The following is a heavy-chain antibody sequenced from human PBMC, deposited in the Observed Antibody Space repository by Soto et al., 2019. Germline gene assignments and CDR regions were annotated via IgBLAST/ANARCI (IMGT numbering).Heavy chain of an antibody. J-gene: IGHJ3*02. D-gene: IGHD5-12*01. V-gene: IGHV3-48*01. CDR2: ISSSSSTI. CDR1: GFTFSSFS. CDR3: ARPTRTGYGYDGFDI. Sequence: EVQLVESGGGLVQPGGSLRLSCAASGFTFSSFSMNWVRQAPGKGLEWVSFISSSSSTIYYADSVKGRFTISRDNAKKALYLQMNSLRVEDTAVYYCARPTRTGYGYDGFDIWGQGTKVTVSS.